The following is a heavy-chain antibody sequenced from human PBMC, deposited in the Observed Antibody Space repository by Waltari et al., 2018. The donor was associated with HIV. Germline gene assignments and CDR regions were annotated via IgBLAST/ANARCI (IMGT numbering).Heavy chain of an antibody. CDR2: IYSVGNN. V-gene: IGHV4-39*02. CDR3: SMLILGTTSRYFAA. D-gene: IGHD1-26*01. Sequence: QVQLQESGPGLVKPSETLSLVCSVSVGSIKNPAYYWAWIRQPPGQGFEWLGTIYSVGNNYYKTSYNSSLQSRVTISADTSKNHFSLRLASVTAADTAVYFCSMLILGTTSRYFAAWGRGTLVTVSS. J-gene: IGHJ2*01. CDR1: VGSIKNPAYY.